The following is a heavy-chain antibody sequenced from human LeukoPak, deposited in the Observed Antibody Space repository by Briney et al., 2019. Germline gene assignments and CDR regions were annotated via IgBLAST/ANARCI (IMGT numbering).Heavy chain of an antibody. Sequence: GRSLRLSCAASGFTFSSYGMHWVRQAPGKGLEWVSSISSSSSYIYYADSVKGRFTISRDNAKNSLYLQMNSLRAEDTAVYYCARDHQWLVRGDYWGQGTLVTVSS. CDR1: GFTFSSYG. CDR3: ARDHQWLVRGDY. D-gene: IGHD6-19*01. CDR2: ISSSSSYI. J-gene: IGHJ4*02. V-gene: IGHV3-21*01.